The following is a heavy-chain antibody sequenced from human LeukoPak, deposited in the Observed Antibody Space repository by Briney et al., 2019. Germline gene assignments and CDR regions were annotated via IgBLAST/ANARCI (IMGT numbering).Heavy chain of an antibody. CDR3: ARDRPAYYYDSSGSITFDY. CDR2: ISAYNGNT. V-gene: IGHV1-18*01. D-gene: IGHD3-22*01. Sequence: ASVKVSCKASGYTFSSYGISWVRQAPGQGLEWMGWISAYNGNTNYAQKLQGRVTMTTDTSTSTAYMELRSLRSDDTAVYYCARDRPAYYYDSSGSITFDYWGQGTLVTVSS. CDR1: GYTFSSYG. J-gene: IGHJ4*02.